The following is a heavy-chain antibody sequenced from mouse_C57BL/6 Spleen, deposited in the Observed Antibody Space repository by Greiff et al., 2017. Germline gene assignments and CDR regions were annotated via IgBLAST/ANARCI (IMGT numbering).Heavy chain of an antibody. V-gene: IGHV1-26*01. CDR2: INPNSGGT. J-gene: IGHJ4*01. D-gene: IGHD1-3*01. CDR1: GYTFSDYS. Sequence: VQLQQSGPELVKPGASVKLSCKASGYTFSDYSMNWVKQSPGKSLEWIGDINPNSGGTSYNQKFKGKATLTVDKSSSTAYMELRRLTSEDSAVDSCEEGELDALAYWGQGTSVTVSA. CDR3: EEGELDALAY.